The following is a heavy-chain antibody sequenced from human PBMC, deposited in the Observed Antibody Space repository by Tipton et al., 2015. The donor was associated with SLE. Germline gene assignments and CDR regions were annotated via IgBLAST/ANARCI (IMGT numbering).Heavy chain of an antibody. CDR3: AKQSASTGAFDI. Sequence: QSGPEVKKPGESLQISCQGSGYRFANFWIGWVRQMPGKGLEWMGIIYPGDSDTRYSPSFQGQATISADKSIGTAYLQWSSLKASDTAMYFCAKQSASTGAFDIWGHGTMVSVSS. J-gene: IGHJ3*02. V-gene: IGHV5-51*01. CDR1: GYRFANFW. CDR2: IYPGDSDT. D-gene: IGHD2-2*01.